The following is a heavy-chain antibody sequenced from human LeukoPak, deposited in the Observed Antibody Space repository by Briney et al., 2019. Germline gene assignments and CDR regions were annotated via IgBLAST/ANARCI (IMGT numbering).Heavy chain of an antibody. Sequence: PGGSLRLSCAASGFTFSSYWMHWVRQAPGKGLVWVSRINSDGSSTSYADSVKGRFTISRDNAKNTLYLQMNSLRAEDTAVYYCARGPHYDILTGLSPADYWGQGTLVTVSS. D-gene: IGHD3-9*01. CDR1: GFTFSSYW. V-gene: IGHV3-74*01. CDR3: ARGPHYDILTGLSPADY. J-gene: IGHJ4*02. CDR2: INSDGSST.